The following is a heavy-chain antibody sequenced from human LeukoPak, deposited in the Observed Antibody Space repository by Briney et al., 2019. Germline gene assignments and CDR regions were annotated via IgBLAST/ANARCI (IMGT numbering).Heavy chain of an antibody. D-gene: IGHD1-7*01. CDR1: GFTFNYAW. Sequence: GGSLRLSCAASGFTFNYAWMSWVRQVPGKGLEWVGQTISEIDGGTTDYAAPVKGRFTISRDDSKSTLYLQMNSLKIEDTAVYYCTTDEDWNYARKDVWGQGATVIVSS. CDR2: TISEIDGGTT. J-gene: IGHJ6*02. V-gene: IGHV3-15*01. CDR3: TTDEDWNYARKDV.